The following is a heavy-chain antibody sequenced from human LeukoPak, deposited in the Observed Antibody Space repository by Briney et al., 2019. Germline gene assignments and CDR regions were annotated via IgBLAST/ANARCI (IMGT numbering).Heavy chain of an antibody. D-gene: IGHD4-11*01. V-gene: IGHV3-30-3*01. CDR1: GFTFSSYA. Sequence: PGGSLRLSCAASGFTFSSYAMHWVRQAPGKGLEWVAVISYDGSNKYYADSVKGRFTISRDKSKNTLYLQMNSLRAEDTAVYYCARDRVTIYDFDYWGQGTLVTVSS. J-gene: IGHJ4*02. CDR3: ARDRVTIYDFDY. CDR2: ISYDGSNK.